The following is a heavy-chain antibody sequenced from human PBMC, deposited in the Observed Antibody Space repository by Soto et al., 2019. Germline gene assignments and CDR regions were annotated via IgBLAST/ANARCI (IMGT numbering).Heavy chain of an antibody. J-gene: IGHJ4*02. Sequence: PGGSLRPSCAVSAFTVSNAWMNWVRRAPGKGLEWVGRIKSTTDGGTTDFAAPVKGRFTISRDDPKNTLYLQMNSLKTEDTAVYYCMTDSVRYLEWIDDYWGQGTLVTVSS. CDR1: AFTVSNAW. CDR2: IKSTTDGGTT. V-gene: IGHV3-15*01. D-gene: IGHD3-3*01. CDR3: MTDSVRYLEWIDDY.